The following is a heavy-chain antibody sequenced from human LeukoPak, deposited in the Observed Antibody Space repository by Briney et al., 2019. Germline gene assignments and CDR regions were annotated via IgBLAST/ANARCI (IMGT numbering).Heavy chain of an antibody. CDR3: ARHYFRAAAGTYYFDY. D-gene: IGHD6-13*01. CDR1: GYPISSGYY. J-gene: IGHJ4*02. V-gene: IGHV4-38-2*01. Sequence: RSSETLSLTCAVSGYPISSGYYWGWIRQPPGKGLEWIGSIYHSGSTYYKSSLKSRVTISVDTSKNQFSLKLSSVTAADTAVYYCARHYFRAAAGTYYFDYWGQGTLVTVSS. CDR2: IYHSGST.